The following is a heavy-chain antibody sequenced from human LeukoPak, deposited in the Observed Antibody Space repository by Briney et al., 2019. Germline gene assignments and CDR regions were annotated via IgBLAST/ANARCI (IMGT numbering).Heavy chain of an antibody. CDR1: GYTFTGYY. CDR2: INPNSGGT. CDR3: ARTEQWLYDAFDI. D-gene: IGHD6-19*01. V-gene: IGHV1-2*02. Sequence: AASVKVSCKASGYTFTGYYMHWVRQAPGQGLEWMGWINPNSGGTNYAQKFQGRVTMTRDTSISTAYMELRSLRSDDTAVYYCARTEQWLYDAFDIWGQGTMVTVSS. J-gene: IGHJ3*02.